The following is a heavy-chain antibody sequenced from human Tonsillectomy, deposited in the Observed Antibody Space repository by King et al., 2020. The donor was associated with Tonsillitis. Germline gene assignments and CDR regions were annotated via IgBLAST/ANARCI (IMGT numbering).Heavy chain of an antibody. J-gene: IGHJ4*02. CDR2: ISYDGRNK. D-gene: IGHD1-26*01. V-gene: IGHV3-30*18. Sequence: VQLVESGGGVVQPGRSLRLSCAASGFTFSSYGMHWVRQAPGKGLEGVAVISYDGRNKYYADAVKGRFTISRDNSKNTLYLQMNTLRGEDTAVYYCAKDRSGSYFVFDYWGQGTLVTVPS. CDR3: AKDRSGSYFVFDY. CDR1: GFTFSSYG.